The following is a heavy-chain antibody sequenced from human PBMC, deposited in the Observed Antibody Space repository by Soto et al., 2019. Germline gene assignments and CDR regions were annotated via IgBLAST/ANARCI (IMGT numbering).Heavy chain of an antibody. CDR3: ARMKVDSYQFYYAMDV. D-gene: IGHD3-9*01. V-gene: IGHV2-26*01. J-gene: IGHJ6*02. CDR2: IFSDNER. Sequence: QVTLKESGPALVKPTETLTLTCTVSGFSLTTGKMGVSWIRQPPGKALEWLAHIFSDNERSYSTSLQGRLTISKDTSGSQVVLSMTNVDPVDTATYYCARMKVDSYQFYYAMDVWGHGTTVTVSS. CDR1: GFSLTTGKMG.